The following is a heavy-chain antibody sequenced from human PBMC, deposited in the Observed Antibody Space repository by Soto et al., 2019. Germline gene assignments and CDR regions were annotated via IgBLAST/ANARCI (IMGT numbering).Heavy chain of an antibody. V-gene: IGHV3-23*01. D-gene: IGHD2-15*01. J-gene: IGHJ4*02. CDR2: ISAGGDTT. CDR3: AKTSADYSWAPFDY. Sequence: GGSLRLSCTASGLTVRSYAVLWSRQATGKGLEWVSGISAGGDTTYYADSVKGRFSISRDNSRNTLYLYMNRLIAEDTAIYYCAKTSADYSWAPFDYWGQGTLVTVSS. CDR1: GLTVRSYA.